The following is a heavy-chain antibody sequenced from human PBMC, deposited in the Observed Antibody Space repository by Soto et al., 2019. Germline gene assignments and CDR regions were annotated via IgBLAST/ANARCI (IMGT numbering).Heavy chain of an antibody. CDR1: GCTFSSYA. V-gene: IGHV1-69*13. D-gene: IGHD3-3*01. CDR3: ARGFLEWFPNWFDH. Sequence: SVKVSCMASGCTFSSYAISWVRQAPGQGLEWMGGIIPIFGTANYAQKFQGRVTVTAVESTSTAYMELSSLRSEDTAVSYGARGFLEWFPNWFDHWGQGTLVTVSS. CDR2: IIPIFGTA. J-gene: IGHJ5*02.